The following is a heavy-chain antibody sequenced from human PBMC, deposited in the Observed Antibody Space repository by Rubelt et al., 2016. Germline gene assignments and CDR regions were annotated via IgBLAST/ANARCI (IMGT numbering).Heavy chain of an antibody. Sequence: SVKGRFTISRDNSKNTLYLQMNSLRAEDTAVYYCARGGGYPYYSYYMDVWGQGTTVTVSS. CDR3: ARGGGYPYYSYYMDV. D-gene: IGHD5-24*01. V-gene: IGHV3-30*01. J-gene: IGHJ6*03.